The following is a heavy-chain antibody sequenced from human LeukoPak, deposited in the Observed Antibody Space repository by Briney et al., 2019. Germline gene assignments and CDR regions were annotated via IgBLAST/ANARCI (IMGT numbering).Heavy chain of an antibody. Sequence: GGSLRLSCAASGFIFSDYYMSWIRQAPGKGLEWLSYISSSGSTIYYADSVKGRFTISRDNAKNSLYLQMNSLRAEDTAVYYCARDRYGDYDFDYWGQGTLVTVSS. CDR3: ARDRYGDYDFDY. CDR2: ISSSGSTI. J-gene: IGHJ4*02. D-gene: IGHD4-17*01. V-gene: IGHV3-11*04. CDR1: GFIFSDYY.